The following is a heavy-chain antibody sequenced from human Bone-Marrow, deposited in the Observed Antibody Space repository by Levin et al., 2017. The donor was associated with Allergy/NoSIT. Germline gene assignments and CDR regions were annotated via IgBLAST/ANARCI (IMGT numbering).Heavy chain of an antibody. Sequence: GESLKISCAASGFNFDTYGMHWVRQAPGKGLEWVAVISYDGNNKDYADSVKGRFTISRDHSKNTVYLQMNSLRAEDTAVYYCARDRGDFDFWSGPPSRYWGQGTLVIVSS. V-gene: IGHV3-30-3*01. J-gene: IGHJ4*02. D-gene: IGHD3-3*01. CDR2: ISYDGNNK. CDR1: GFNFDTYG. CDR3: ARDRGDFDFWSGPPSRY.